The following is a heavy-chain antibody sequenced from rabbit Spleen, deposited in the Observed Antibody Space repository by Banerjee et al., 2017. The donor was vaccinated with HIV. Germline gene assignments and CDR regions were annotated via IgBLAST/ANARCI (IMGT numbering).Heavy chain of an antibody. CDR3: ARETSSGWGIVSFYFSL. CDR2: IEGGSSAFS. Sequence: QSLEESGGDLVNPDESLTLTCTASGFSFNSYYYMCWVRQAPGKGLEWIACIEGGSSAFSYFASGAKGRFTISKTSSTTVTLQMTSLTAADTATYFCARETSSGWGIVSFYFSLWGPGTLVTVS. CDR1: GFSFNSYYY. D-gene: IGHD4-1*01. J-gene: IGHJ4*01. V-gene: IGHV1S40*01.